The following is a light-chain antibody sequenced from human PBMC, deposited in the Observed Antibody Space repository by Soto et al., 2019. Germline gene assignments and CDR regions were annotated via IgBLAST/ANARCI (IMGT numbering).Light chain of an antibody. CDR3: NSYTSTSARV. J-gene: IGLJ3*02. Sequence: QSALTQPASVSGSPGQSITISCTGTSSDIGAFNYVSWYQQHPGKAPKLIIYEVTNRPSGVSTRFSGSKSGNTASLTISGLQAEDEADYYCNSYTSTSARVFGGGTKLTVL. CDR2: EVT. V-gene: IGLV2-14*01. CDR1: SSDIGAFNY.